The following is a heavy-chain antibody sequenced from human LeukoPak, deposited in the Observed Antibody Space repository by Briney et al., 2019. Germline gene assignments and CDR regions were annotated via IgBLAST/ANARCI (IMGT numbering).Heavy chain of an antibody. D-gene: IGHD3-22*01. V-gene: IGHV3-66*01. CDR1: GFTVSSNY. Sequence: GGSLRLSCAASGFTVSSNYMSWVRQAPGKGLEWVSVIYSGGRTYYADSVKGRSTISRDNSKNTVYLQMNSLRAEDTAVYYCARESSSGYYLSYWGQGTLVTVSS. CDR2: IYSGGRT. CDR3: ARESSSGYYLSY. J-gene: IGHJ4*02.